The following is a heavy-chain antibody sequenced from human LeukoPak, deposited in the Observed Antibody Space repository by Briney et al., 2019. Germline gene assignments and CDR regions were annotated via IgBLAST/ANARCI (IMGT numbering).Heavy chain of an antibody. Sequence: GGSLRLSCAASGFTFSSYGMHWVRQAPGKGLEWVAVISYDGSNKYYADSVKGRFTISRDNSKNTLYLQMNSLRAEDTAVYYCAKDGGIGQFDYWGQGTLVTVSS. CDR2: ISYDGSNK. CDR3: AKDGGIGQFDY. V-gene: IGHV3-30*18. D-gene: IGHD6-13*01. CDR1: GFTFSSYG. J-gene: IGHJ4*02.